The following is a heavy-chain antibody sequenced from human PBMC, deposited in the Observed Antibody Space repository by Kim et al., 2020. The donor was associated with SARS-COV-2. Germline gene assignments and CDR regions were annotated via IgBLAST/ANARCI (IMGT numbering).Heavy chain of an antibody. D-gene: IGHD2-15*01. V-gene: IGHV4-59*08. J-gene: IGHJ3*02. CDR3: ARHVGSHWYWAFDI. CDR2: GFNTGRT. Sequence: SETLSLTCTVSGVSVSPYFWSWIRQAPGKGLEWIGCGFNTGRTFYSPSLKSRVTVSVDASQNQVSLRLTSVTAADTALYYCARHVGSHWYWAFDIWAKGQRSPSLQ. CDR1: GVSVSPYF.